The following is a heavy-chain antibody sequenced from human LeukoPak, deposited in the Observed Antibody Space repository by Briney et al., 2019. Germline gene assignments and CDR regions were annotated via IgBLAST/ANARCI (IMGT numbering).Heavy chain of an antibody. D-gene: IGHD3-22*01. CDR2: FNPNSGGA. J-gene: IGHJ4*02. Sequence: ASVKVSCKASGYTFTDHYIHWVRQAPGQGLEWMGWFNPNSGGADYAQKFQGRVTMTRDTSITTAYMELSSLRSDDTAVYYCLSMIVVGTNSWGQGTLVTVSS. V-gene: IGHV1-2*02. CDR3: LSMIVVGTNS. CDR1: GYTFTDHY.